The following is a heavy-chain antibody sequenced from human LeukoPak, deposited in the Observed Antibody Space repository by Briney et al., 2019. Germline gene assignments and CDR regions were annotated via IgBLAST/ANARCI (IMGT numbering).Heavy chain of an antibody. CDR2: ISYDGSHK. J-gene: IGHJ4*02. CDR3: ARGLYGDPPHFDY. V-gene: IGHV3-30*04. Sequence: GGSLRLSCAASGFTFSSYAMHWVRQAPGKGLEWVAVISYDGSHKYYADSVKGRFTISRDNSKNTLYLQMNSLRAEDTAVYYCARGLYGDPPHFDYWGQGTLVTVSS. D-gene: IGHD4-17*01. CDR1: GFTFSSYA.